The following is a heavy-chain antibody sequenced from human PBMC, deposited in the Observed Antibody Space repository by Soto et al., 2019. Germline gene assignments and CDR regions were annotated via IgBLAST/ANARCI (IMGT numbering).Heavy chain of an antibody. CDR3: ARSDSLGYCSGGSCYGDATRYGMDV. Sequence: SETLSLTCAVSGGSISSGDYYWSWIRQPPGKGLEWIGYIYYSGSTYYNPSLKSRVTISVDTSKNQFSLKLSSVTAADTAVYYCARSDSLGYCSGGSCYGDATRYGMDVWGQGTTVTVSS. CDR1: GGSISSGDYY. D-gene: IGHD2-15*01. V-gene: IGHV4-30-4*01. CDR2: IYYSGST. J-gene: IGHJ6*02.